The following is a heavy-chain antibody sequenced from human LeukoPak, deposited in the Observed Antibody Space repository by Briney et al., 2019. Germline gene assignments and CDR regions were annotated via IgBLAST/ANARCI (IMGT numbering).Heavy chain of an antibody. J-gene: IGHJ4*02. CDR1: GFTFGSYA. V-gene: IGHV3-30-3*01. D-gene: IGHD3-3*01. Sequence: GGSLRLSCAASGFTFGSYAMHWVRQAPGKGLEWVAVISYDGSNKYYADSVKGRFTISRDNSKNTLYLQMSSLRAEDTAVYYCVRDRPPYYDFWSGLDYRGQGTLVTVSS. CDR3: VRDRPPYYDFWSGLDY. CDR2: ISYDGSNK.